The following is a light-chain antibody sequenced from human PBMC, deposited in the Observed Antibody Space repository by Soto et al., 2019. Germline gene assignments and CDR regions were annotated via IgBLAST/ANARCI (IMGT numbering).Light chain of an antibody. V-gene: IGKV3-20*01. CDR1: QSVSSDY. CDR3: KHYGTSPL. J-gene: IGKJ3*01. Sequence: EIVLTQSPGTLSLSPGERATLSCRASQSVSSDYLAWYQQRPGQAPRLLIYGASRRATANPDRFSGSGSGTDFTLTISRLEPDDFAVYYCKHYGTSPLFVPGTKVDIK. CDR2: GAS.